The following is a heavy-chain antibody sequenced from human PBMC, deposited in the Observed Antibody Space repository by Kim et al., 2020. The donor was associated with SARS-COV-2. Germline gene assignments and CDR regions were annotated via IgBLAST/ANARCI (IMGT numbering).Heavy chain of an antibody. Sequence: KFQGRVTITADESTSTAYMELSSLRSEDTAVYYCARAPDILTGRDSAMDYWGQGTLVTVSS. V-gene: IGHV1-69*01. CDR3: ARAPDILTGRDSAMDY. D-gene: IGHD3-9*01. J-gene: IGHJ4*02.